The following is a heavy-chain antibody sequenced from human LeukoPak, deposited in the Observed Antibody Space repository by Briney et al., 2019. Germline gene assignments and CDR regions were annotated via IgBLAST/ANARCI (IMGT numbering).Heavy chain of an antibody. CDR2: ISYDGSNK. V-gene: IGHV3-30*18. Sequence: GGSLRLSCAASGFTFSSYGMHWVRQAPGKGLEWVAVISYDGSNKYYADSVKGRFTISRDNSKNTLYLQMSSLRAEDTAVYYCAKGGSYYPDAFDIWGQGTMVTVSS. CDR3: AKGGSYYPDAFDI. J-gene: IGHJ3*02. D-gene: IGHD1-26*01. CDR1: GFTFSSYG.